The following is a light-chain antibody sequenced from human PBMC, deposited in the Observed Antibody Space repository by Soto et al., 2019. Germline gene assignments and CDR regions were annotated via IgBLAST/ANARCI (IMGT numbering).Light chain of an antibody. V-gene: IGLV2-14*02. Sequence: QCVLTQPASVSGSPGQSITISCSGTTSDVGIVSWYQHHPGKAPKLMIHEVTKRPSGVSDRFSGSKSGNSASLTISGLQAEDEADYYCCSYTTSNTRQIVFGTGTKVTV. CDR1: TSDVGI. J-gene: IGLJ1*01. CDR3: CSYTTSNTRQIV. CDR2: EVT.